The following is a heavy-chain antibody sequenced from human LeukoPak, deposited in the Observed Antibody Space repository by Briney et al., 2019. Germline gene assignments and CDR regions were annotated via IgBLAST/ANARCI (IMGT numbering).Heavy chain of an antibody. V-gene: IGHV4-59*01. J-gene: IGHJ5*02. Sequence: PSETLSLTCTVSGGSISSYYWSWIRQPPGKGLEWIGYIYYSGSTNYNPSLKSRVTISVDTSKNQFSLKLSSVTAADTAVYYCARVGQQLAINWFDPWGQGTLVTVSS. CDR1: GGSISSYY. D-gene: IGHD6-13*01. CDR3: ARVGQQLAINWFDP. CDR2: IYYSGST.